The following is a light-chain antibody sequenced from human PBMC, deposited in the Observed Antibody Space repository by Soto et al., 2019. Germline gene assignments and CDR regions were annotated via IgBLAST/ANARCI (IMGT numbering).Light chain of an antibody. CDR1: QSVSNN. CDR3: QQYNDWWR. J-gene: IGKJ1*01. Sequence: EIVMTQSPDTLSVSPGERATLSCRASQSVSNNLAWYHQKPGQAPRLLIFGASTRATGIPARFSGSGSGTKFTLTNSSPQSEDFAVYYCQQYNDWWRVGQGNKVEIK. CDR2: GAS. V-gene: IGKV3-15*01.